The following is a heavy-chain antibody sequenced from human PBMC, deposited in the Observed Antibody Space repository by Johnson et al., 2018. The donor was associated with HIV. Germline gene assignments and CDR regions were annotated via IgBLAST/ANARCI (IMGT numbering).Heavy chain of an antibody. J-gene: IGHJ3*01. CDR1: EFTFSNYA. CDR3: ASGVTARAPVFS. D-gene: IGHD6-6*01. CDR2: ISYDGTNK. Sequence: QVQLVESGGGVVQPGRSLRLSCAASEFTFSNYAIHWVRQAPGKGLEWVAVISYDGTNKYYADLVKGRFTISRDNSRNTLYLQMNLLRPEDTAVYYCASGVTARAPVFSWGQGTMVTVSS. V-gene: IGHV3-30*04.